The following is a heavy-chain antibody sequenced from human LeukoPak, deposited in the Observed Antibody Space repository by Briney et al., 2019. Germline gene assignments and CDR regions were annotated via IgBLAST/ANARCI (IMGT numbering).Heavy chain of an antibody. CDR1: GFTFSSYW. V-gene: IGHV3-74*01. CDR3: SRGWYSSSLDY. CDR2: INNDGRST. J-gene: IGHJ4*02. D-gene: IGHD6-13*01. Sequence: PGGSLRLSCAASGFTFSSYWMHWVRQAPGKGLVWVSRINNDGRSTRYADSVQGRFTISRDDAKNTLYLQMNSLGAEDTALYYCSRGWYSSSLDYWGQGTLVTVSS.